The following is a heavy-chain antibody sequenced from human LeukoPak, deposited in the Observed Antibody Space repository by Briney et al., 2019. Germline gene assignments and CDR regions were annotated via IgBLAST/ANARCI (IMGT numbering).Heavy chain of an antibody. V-gene: IGHV3-23*01. D-gene: IGHD6-13*01. J-gene: IGHJ5*02. Sequence: GGSLRLSCAASGYTFSNYAMTWVRQAPGKRLEWVSGISHNGDRIYYADSVKGRFTISRDNSKNTLYLQMNSLRPEDTALYYCTNDSVAAAGTAWFDPWGQGTLVTVSS. CDR1: GYTFSNYA. CDR3: TNDSVAAAGTAWFDP. CDR2: ISHNGDRI.